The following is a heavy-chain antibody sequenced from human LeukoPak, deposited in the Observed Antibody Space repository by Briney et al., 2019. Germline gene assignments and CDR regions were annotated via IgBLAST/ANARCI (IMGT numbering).Heavy chain of an antibody. D-gene: IGHD3-22*01. CDR2: INHSGST. CDR3: ARAQSSITMIAVDY. Sequence: SETLSLTCAVYGGSFSSYYWSWIRQPPGKGLEWIGEINHSGSTNYNPSLKSRVTISVDTSKNQFSLKLSSVTAADTAVYYCARAQSSITMIAVDYWGQGTLVTVSS. V-gene: IGHV4-34*01. J-gene: IGHJ4*02. CDR1: GGSFSSYY.